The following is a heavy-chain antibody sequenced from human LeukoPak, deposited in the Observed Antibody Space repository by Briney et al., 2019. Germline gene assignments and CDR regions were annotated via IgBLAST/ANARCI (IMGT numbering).Heavy chain of an antibody. J-gene: IGHJ4*02. CDR2: ISYDGSNK. CDR3: AKDGYGSGSFDY. V-gene: IGHV3-30*18. D-gene: IGHD3-10*01. CDR1: GFTFSSYA. Sequence: GGSLRLSCAASGFTFSSYAMSWVRQAPGKGLEWVAVISYDGSNKYYADSVKGRFTISRDNSKDTLYLQMNSLRAEDTAVYYCAKDGYGSGSFDYWGQGTLVTVSS.